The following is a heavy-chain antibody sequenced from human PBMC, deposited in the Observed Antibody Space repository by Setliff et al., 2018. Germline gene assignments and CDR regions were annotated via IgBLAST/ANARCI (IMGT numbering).Heavy chain of an antibody. CDR2: ISYSGTP. CDR3: VRPGGTTVVARHFDY. Sequence: PSETLSLTCTVSDDSFTSSRYYWGWIRQAPGSGLEWIGSISYSGTPYYNASVESRVTISIDTSMNQFSLELRSVTVADTATYYCVRPGGTTVVARHFDYWGSGILVTVSS. CDR1: DDSFTSSRYY. D-gene: IGHD2-15*01. V-gene: IGHV4-39*01. J-gene: IGHJ4*01.